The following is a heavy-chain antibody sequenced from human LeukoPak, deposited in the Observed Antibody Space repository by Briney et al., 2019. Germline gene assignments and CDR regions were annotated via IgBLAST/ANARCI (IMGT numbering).Heavy chain of an antibody. CDR2: ISTDGSNT. CDR3: ARGSGYGDAFDI. CDR1: GFTFSIHW. Sequence: GGSLRLSCAASGFTFSIHWMYWVRQAPGKGLVWVSRISTDGSNTDYADSVKGRFTISRDNAKNTLYLQMNSLRAEDTAVYYCARGSGYGDAFDIWGQGTMVTVSS. V-gene: IGHV3-74*01. J-gene: IGHJ3*02. D-gene: IGHD1-1*01.